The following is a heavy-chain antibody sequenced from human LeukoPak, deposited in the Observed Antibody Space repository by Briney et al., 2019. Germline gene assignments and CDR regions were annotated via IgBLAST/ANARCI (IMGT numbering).Heavy chain of an antibody. Sequence: PGGSLRLSCAASGFTVSSNYKSWVRQAPGKGLEWVSVIYSGGSTYYADSVKGRFTISRDNSKNTLYLQMNSLRAEDTAVYYCARSIVHLARHYGMDVWGQGTTVTVSS. CDR3: ARSIVHLARHYGMDV. CDR1: GFTVSSNY. J-gene: IGHJ6*02. CDR2: IYSGGST. D-gene: IGHD1-26*01. V-gene: IGHV3-66*01.